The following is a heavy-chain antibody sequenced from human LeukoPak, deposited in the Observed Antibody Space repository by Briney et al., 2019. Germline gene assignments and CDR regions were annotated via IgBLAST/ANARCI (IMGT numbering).Heavy chain of an antibody. D-gene: IGHD2-2*01. CDR1: GGTFSSYA. V-gene: IGHV1-69*13. J-gene: IGHJ5*02. CDR3: ARDPCSSTSCFNWFDP. Sequence: SVKVSCKASGGTFSSYAISWVRQAPGQGLEWMGRIIPIFGTANYAQKFQGRVTITADESTSTAYMELSSLRSEDTAVYYCARDPCSSTSCFNWFDPWGQGTLVTVSS. CDR2: IIPIFGTA.